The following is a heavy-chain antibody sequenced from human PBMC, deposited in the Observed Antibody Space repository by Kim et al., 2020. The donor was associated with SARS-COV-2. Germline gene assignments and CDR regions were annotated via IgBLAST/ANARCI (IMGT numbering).Heavy chain of an antibody. D-gene: IGHD3-10*01. J-gene: IGHJ6*02. Sequence: GRFTISRDKAKNTLYLKMNSVRAEDTAVYYCASGGWCGEVPYYYYGMDVWGQGTTVTVSS. CDR3: ASGGWCGEVPYYYYGMDV. V-gene: IGHV3-74*01.